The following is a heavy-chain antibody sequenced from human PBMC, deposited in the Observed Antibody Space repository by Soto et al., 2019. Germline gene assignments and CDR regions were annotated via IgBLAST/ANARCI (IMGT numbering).Heavy chain of an antibody. V-gene: IGHV4-31*03. CDR2: IYNSGST. CDR3: AKDRAGFIMGSGAFDI. Sequence: QVQLQESGPGLVKPSQTLSLTCTVSGGSISSGGYYWSWISQHPGKGLEWIGYIYNSGSTYYNPSLKSRVSISLDTSKNQFSLKRSSVTAADTAVYYCAKDRAGFIMGSGAFDIWGQGTMVTVSS. CDR1: GGSISSGGYY. D-gene: IGHD3-10*01. J-gene: IGHJ3*02.